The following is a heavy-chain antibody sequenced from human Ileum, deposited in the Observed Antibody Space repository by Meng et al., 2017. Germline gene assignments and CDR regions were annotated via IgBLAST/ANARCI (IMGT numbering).Heavy chain of an antibody. CDR3: ATLSYSSLGY. CDR2: IRNSGSNR. V-gene: IGHV3-11*01. D-gene: IGHD1-26*01. J-gene: IGHJ4*02. Sequence: QVQPGVAGGGVIMPGGSLGLSCAASGITFSDYYMSWNRQAPGKGLESVSYIRNSGSNRYYVDSGKGRFTISRDNAKNSLYLQMNSLRAEDTAVYYCATLSYSSLGYWGQGTLVTVSS. CDR1: GITFSDYY.